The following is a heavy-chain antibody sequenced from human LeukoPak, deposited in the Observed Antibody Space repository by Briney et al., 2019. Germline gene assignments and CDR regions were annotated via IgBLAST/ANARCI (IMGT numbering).Heavy chain of an antibody. V-gene: IGHV4-4*02. D-gene: IGHD6-19*01. Sequence: SGTLSLTCAVSGGSISSSNWWSWVRQPPGKGLEWIGEIYHSGSTNHNPSLKSRVTISVDKSKNQFSLKLSSVTAADTAVYYCARWPAVAGTRLFDYWGQGTLVTVSS. CDR3: ARWPAVAGTRLFDY. CDR1: GGSISSSNW. CDR2: IYHSGST. J-gene: IGHJ4*02.